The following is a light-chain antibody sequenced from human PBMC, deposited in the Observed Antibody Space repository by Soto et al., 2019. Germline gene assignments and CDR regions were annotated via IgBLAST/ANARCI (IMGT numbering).Light chain of an antibody. Sequence: DIQMTHSPSSLSASVGDRVTITCRPSEGIKNDLGWYQQKPWKAPQRLIYAASNLHSGVPSRFSGSGSGPEFTLTLSSLQPEDFATYYRLQHNSFTATFAQGTKV. CDR1: EGIKND. J-gene: IGKJ1*01. V-gene: IGKV1-17*01. CDR2: AAS. CDR3: LQHNSFTAT.